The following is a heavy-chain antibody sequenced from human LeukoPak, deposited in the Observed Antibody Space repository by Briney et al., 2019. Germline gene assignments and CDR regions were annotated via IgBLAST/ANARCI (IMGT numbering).Heavy chain of an antibody. D-gene: IGHD4-17*01. J-gene: IGHJ4*02. CDR3: ARARGDGDYYFDY. Sequence: GGSLRLSCAASGFTFSSYWMHWVRQAPGKGLVWVSRINSDGSSTSYADSVKGRFTISRDNAKNTPYLQMNSLRAEDTAVYYCARARGDGDYYFDYWGQGTLVTVSS. V-gene: IGHV3-74*01. CDR1: GFTFSSYW. CDR2: INSDGSST.